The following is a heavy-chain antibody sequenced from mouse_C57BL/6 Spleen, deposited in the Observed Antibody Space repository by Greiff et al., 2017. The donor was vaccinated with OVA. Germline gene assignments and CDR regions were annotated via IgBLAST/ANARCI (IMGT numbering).Heavy chain of an antibody. V-gene: IGHV7-1*01. CDR3: ARDIYGNFDY. CDR1: GFTFSDFY. D-gene: IGHD2-1*01. Sequence: EVQLMESGGGLVQSGRSLRLSCATSGFTFSDFYMEWVRQAPGKGLEWIAASRNKANDYTTEYSASVKGRFIVSRDTSQSILYLQMNALRAEDTAIYYCARDIYGNFDYWGQGTTLTVSS. J-gene: IGHJ2*01. CDR2: SRNKANDYTT.